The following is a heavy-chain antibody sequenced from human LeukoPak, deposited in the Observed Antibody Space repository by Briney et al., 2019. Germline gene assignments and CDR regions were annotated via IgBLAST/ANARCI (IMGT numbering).Heavy chain of an antibody. Sequence: SETLSLTCTVSGDSITSRSYYWGWIRQAPGKGLEWIASIHYSGTTYYKPSLKSRVTISVDTSKNQFSLKLSSVTAADTAVYYCARSYYDYVWGSYRSQLEYYFDYWGQGTLVTVSS. J-gene: IGHJ4*02. D-gene: IGHD3-16*02. CDR1: GDSITSRSYY. CDR3: ARSYYDYVWGSYRSQLEYYFDY. V-gene: IGHV4-39*07. CDR2: IHYSGTT.